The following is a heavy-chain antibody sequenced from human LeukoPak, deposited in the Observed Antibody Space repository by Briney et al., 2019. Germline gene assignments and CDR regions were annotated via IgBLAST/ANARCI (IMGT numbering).Heavy chain of an antibody. Sequence: PGGSLRLSCAASGFTFSSYAMNWVRQAPGKGLEWVSGISGSGGSVYSADSVKGRFTISRDNSKNTLYLQMNSLRAEDTAVYYCASIVVVVAATLSTSDYYFDYWGQGTLVTVSS. V-gene: IGHV3-23*01. D-gene: IGHD2-15*01. J-gene: IGHJ4*02. CDR2: ISGSGGSV. CDR3: ASIVVVVAATLSTSDYYFDY. CDR1: GFTFSSYA.